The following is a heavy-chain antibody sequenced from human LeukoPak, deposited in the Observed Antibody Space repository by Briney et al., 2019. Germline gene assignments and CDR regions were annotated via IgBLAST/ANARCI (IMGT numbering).Heavy chain of an antibody. D-gene: IGHD4-23*01. V-gene: IGHV3-48*01. CDR3: ARRAGGYSHPYDY. CDR1: GFTFSSYD. CDR2: ISSSGSTI. J-gene: IGHJ4*02. Sequence: GGSLRLSCAASGFTFSSYDMSWVRQAPGKGLEWVSYISSSGSTIYYADSVKGRFTISRDNSKNTLYLQMNSLRAEDTAVYYCARRAGGYSHPYDYWGQGTLVTVSS.